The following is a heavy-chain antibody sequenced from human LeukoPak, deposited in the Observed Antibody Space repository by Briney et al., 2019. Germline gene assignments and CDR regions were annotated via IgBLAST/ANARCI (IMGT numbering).Heavy chain of an antibody. CDR1: GFTFSSYG. Sequence: PGRSLRLSCAASGFTFSSYGMHWVRQAPGKGLEWVAVISYDGSNKYYADSVKGRFTISRDNSKNTLYLQMNSLRAEDTAVYYCAKDLGTEAGTNSYYGMDVWGKGPTVTVS. D-gene: IGHD6-13*01. V-gene: IGHV3-30*18. J-gene: IGHJ6*04. CDR2: ISYDGSNK. CDR3: AKDLGTEAGTNSYYGMDV.